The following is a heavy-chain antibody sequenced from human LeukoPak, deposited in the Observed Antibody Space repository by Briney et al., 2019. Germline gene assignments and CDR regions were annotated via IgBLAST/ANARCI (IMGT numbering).Heavy chain of an antibody. Sequence: GGSLRLSCAASGFTFSSYAMHWVRQAPGKGLEWVAVISYDGSNKYYADSVKGRFTISRDNSKNTLYLQMKSLRAEDTAVYYCAKGSARITMVRDYYFDYWGQGTLVTVSS. D-gene: IGHD3-10*01. CDR3: AKGSARITMVRDYYFDY. J-gene: IGHJ4*02. V-gene: IGHV3-30*04. CDR1: GFTFSSYA. CDR2: ISYDGSNK.